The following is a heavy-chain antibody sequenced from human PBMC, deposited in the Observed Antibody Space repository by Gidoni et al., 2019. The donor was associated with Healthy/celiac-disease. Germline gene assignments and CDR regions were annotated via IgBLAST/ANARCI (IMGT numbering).Heavy chain of an antibody. J-gene: IGHJ3*02. Sequence: QVQLQESGPGLVTPSETLSLPCTVSGYSISSGYYGGWIRQPPGKGLEWSGLIYHSGSTYYNPSLKSRVTISVDTSKNQFALKLSSVTAADTAVYYWARGGWELLYAFDIWGQGTMVTVSS. CDR2: IYHSGST. CDR1: GYSISSGYY. V-gene: IGHV4-38-2*02. D-gene: IGHD1-26*01. CDR3: ARGGWELLYAFDI.